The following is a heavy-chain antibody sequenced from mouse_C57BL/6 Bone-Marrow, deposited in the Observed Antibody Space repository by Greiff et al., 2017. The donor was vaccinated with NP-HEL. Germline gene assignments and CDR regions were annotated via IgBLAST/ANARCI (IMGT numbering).Heavy chain of an antibody. CDR3: ARSRQLRLFYYAMDY. J-gene: IGHJ4*01. D-gene: IGHD3-2*02. Sequence: VQLQQSGPVLVKPGASVKMSCKASGYTFTDSYMNWVKQSHGKSLEWIGVINPYNGGTSYNQKFKGKATLTVDKSSSTAYMELNSLTSEDSAVYYCARSRQLRLFYYAMDYWGQGTSVTVSS. CDR1: GYTFTDSY. V-gene: IGHV1-19*01. CDR2: INPYNGGT.